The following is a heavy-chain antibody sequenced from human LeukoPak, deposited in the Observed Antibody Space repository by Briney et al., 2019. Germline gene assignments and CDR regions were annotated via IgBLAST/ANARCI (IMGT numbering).Heavy chain of an antibody. CDR3: ARDQEWELPYFDY. J-gene: IGHJ4*02. D-gene: IGHD1-26*01. CDR2: IKQDGSEK. Sequence: GGSLRLSCAASGFTFSSYWMSWVRQAPGKGLEWVANIKQDGSEKYYVDSVKGRFTISRDNAKNSLYLQMNSLRAEDTAVYYCARDQEWELPYFDYWGQGTLVTVSS. CDR1: GFTFSSYW. V-gene: IGHV3-7*01.